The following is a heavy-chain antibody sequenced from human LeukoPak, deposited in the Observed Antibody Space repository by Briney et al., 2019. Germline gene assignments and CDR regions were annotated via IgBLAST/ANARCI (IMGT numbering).Heavy chain of an antibody. J-gene: IGHJ4*02. CDR3: ARGRGFSGYYYY. CDR1: GGSFSGYY. CDR2: INHSGST. Sequence: SETLSLTCAVYGGSFSGYYWSWIRQPPGKGLEWIGEINHSGSTNYNPSLKSRVTISVDTSKNQFSLKLSSVTAADTAVYYCARGRGFSGYYYYWGQGTQVTVSS. V-gene: IGHV4-34*01. D-gene: IGHD3-22*01.